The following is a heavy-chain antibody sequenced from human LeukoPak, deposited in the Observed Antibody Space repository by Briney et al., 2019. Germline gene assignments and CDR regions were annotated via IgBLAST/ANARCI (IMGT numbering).Heavy chain of an antibody. CDR2: INPNSGGT. J-gene: IGHJ4*02. D-gene: IGHD1-26*01. CDR3: ATPSSGSQGA. Sequence: ASVKVSCKVSGYTFTRYYMHWVRQAAGQGLEWMGWINPNSGGTNYAQKFQGRVTMTRDTSISTAYMELSRLRSDDTAVYYCATPSSGSQGAWGQGTLVTVSS. CDR1: GYTFTRYY. V-gene: IGHV1-2*02.